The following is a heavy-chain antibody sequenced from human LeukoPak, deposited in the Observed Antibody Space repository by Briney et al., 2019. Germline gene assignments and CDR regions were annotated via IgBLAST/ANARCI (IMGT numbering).Heavy chain of an antibody. CDR1: GGTFSSYA. D-gene: IGHD4-17*01. J-gene: IGHJ4*02. V-gene: IGHV1-69*04. CDR2: IIPILGIA. Sequence: SVKVSCKASGGTFSSYAISWVRQAPGQGLEWMGRIIPILGIANYAQKFQGRVTITADKSTSTAYMELRSLTSDDTAVYYCARGGPGDYIGGYWGQGTLVTVSS. CDR3: ARGGPGDYIGGY.